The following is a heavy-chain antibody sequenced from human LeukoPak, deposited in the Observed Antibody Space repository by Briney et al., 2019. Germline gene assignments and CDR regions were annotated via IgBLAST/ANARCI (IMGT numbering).Heavy chain of an antibody. Sequence: SETLSLTCTVSGGSISSYYWSWIRQPPGKGLEWIGYIYYSGSTNYNPSLKSRVTISVDTSKNQFSLKLSSVTAADTAVYYCARGSSSWYPDYWGQGILVTVSS. J-gene: IGHJ4*02. D-gene: IGHD6-13*01. CDR3: ARGSSSWYPDY. CDR1: GGSISSYY. CDR2: IYYSGST. V-gene: IGHV4-59*01.